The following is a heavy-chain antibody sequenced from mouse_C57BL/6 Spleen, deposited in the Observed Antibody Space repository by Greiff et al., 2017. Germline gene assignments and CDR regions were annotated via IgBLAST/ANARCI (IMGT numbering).Heavy chain of an antibody. CDR1: GYAFTNYL. CDR2: INPGSGGT. Sequence: QVQLQQSGAELVRPGTSVKVSCKASGYAFTNYLIEWVKQRPGQGLEWIGVINPGSGGTNYNEKFKGKATLTADKSSSTAYMQLSSLTAEDSAVYFWARKGIYDYDVGDYFGWWGGGTT. CDR3: ARKGIYDYDVGDYFGW. V-gene: IGHV1-54*01. D-gene: IGHD2-4*01. J-gene: IGHJ2*01.